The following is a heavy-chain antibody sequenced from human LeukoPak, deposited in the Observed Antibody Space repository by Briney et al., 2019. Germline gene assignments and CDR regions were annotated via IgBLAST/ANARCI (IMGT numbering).Heavy chain of an antibody. D-gene: IGHD3-16*02. CDR3: AKTHDYVWGSYRQNYFDS. CDR1: GITFSSYA. CDR2: ISASGGST. J-gene: IGHJ4*02. Sequence: GGSLRLSCAASGITFSSYAMSWVRQAPGKGLEWVSDISASGGSTYYADSVKGRFTISRDNSKNTLYLQMNSLRAEVTAVYYCAKTHDYVWGSYRQNYFDSWGQGTLVTVSS. V-gene: IGHV3-23*01.